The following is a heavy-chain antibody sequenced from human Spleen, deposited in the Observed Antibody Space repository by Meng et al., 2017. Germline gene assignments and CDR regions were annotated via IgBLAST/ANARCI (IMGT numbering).Heavy chain of an antibody. CDR1: GYTFTGYY. V-gene: IGHV1-46*01. Sequence: QVQLVQPGAGVKKPGASVKVAFKASGYTFTGYYMHWVRQAPGQGLEWMGIINPYGGSTNYAEKLQHRVSMTSDTSTNTVYMELSGLEFQDTAVYYCAREVRRGWFDPWGQGTLVTVSS. CDR3: AREVRRGWFDP. D-gene: IGHD3-10*01. J-gene: IGHJ5*02. CDR2: INPYGGST.